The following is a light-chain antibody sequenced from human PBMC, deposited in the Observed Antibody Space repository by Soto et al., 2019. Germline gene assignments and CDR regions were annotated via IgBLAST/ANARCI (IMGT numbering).Light chain of an antibody. CDR3: AAWDNSLSGVV. CDR1: SSNIGTKT. J-gene: IGLJ2*01. V-gene: IGLV1-44*01. CDR2: SNN. Sequence: QSVLTQPPTASGIPGQRVTISCSGSSSNIGTKTVNWYQQLPGTAPKLLIYSNNQRPSGVPDRFSGSKSGTSASLAISGLQSEDEAVYYCAAWDNSLSGVVFGGGTKLTVL.